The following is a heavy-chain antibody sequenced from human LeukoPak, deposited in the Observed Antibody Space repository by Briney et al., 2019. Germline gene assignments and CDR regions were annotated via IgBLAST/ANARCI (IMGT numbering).Heavy chain of an antibody. CDR1: GYTFTSYG. D-gene: IGHD3-22*01. V-gene: IGHV1-18*01. J-gene: IGHJ4*02. CDR3: ARDLSVYYYDSSGYSPFDY. Sequence: PVASVKVSCKASGYTFTSYGISWVRQAPGQGLEWMGWISAYNGNTNYAQKLQGRVTMTTDTSTSTAYMELRSLRSDDTAVYCCARDLSVYYYDSSGYSPFDYWGQGTLVTVSS. CDR2: ISAYNGNT.